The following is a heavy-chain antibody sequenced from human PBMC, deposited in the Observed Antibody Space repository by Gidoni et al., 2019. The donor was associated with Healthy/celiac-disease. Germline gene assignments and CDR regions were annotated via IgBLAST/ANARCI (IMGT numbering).Heavy chain of an antibody. J-gene: IGHJ4*02. D-gene: IGHD6-13*01. CDR3: AHSSSWPTAGYYFDY. CDR1: GGSFSGYY. Sequence: QVQLQQWGAGLLKPSETLSLTCAVYGGSFSGYYWSWIRQPPGKGLEWIGEINHSGSTNYNPSLKSRVTISVDTSKNQFSLKLSSVTAADTAVYYCAHSSSWPTAGYYFDYWGQGTLVTVSS. V-gene: IGHV4-34*01. CDR2: INHSGST.